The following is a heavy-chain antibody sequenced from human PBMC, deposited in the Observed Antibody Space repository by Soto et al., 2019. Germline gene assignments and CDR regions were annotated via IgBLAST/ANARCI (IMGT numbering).Heavy chain of an antibody. CDR2: IYHSGST. V-gene: IGHV4-4*02. CDR1: GGSISSSNW. D-gene: IGHD2-8*01. J-gene: IGHJ6*02. Sequence: SETLSLTCAVSGGSISSSNWWSWVRQPPGKGLEWIGEIYHSGSTNYNPSLKSRVTISVDKSKNQFSLKLSSVTAADTAVYYCARGGVGKMGYYYYGMDVWGQGNTVTVSS. CDR3: ARGGVGKMGYYYYGMDV.